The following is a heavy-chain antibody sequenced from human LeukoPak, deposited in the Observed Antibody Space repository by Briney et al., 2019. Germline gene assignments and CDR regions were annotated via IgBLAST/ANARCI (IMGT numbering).Heavy chain of an antibody. CDR3: ARSRPGHLFDY. D-gene: IGHD7-27*01. J-gene: IGHJ4*02. Sequence: ASVKVSCKASGYTFTSYYMHWVRQAPGQGLEWMGIINPSGGSTSYAQKFQGRVTMTTDTSTSTAYMELRSLRSDDTAVYYCARSRPGHLFDYWGQGTLVTVSS. V-gene: IGHV1-46*01. CDR1: GYTFTSYY. CDR2: INPSGGST.